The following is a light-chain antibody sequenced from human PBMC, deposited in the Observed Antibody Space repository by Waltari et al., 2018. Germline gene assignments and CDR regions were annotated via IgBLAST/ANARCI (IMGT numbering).Light chain of an antibody. Sequence: QSALTQPASVSGSPGQSITISCSGTESDVGAYDFVSWYQQHPGKAPHLIVYEVSNRPSGISNRCSATKSGNTASLTISGLQAEDEADYCGSSYTTSSAPGVFGTGTRVTV. V-gene: IGLV2-14*01. J-gene: IGLJ1*01. CDR1: ESDVGAYDF. CDR2: EVS. CDR3: SSYTTSSAPGV.